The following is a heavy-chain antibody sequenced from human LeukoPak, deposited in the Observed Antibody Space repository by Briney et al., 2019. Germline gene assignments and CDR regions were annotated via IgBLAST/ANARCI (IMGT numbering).Heavy chain of an antibody. D-gene: IGHD1-26*01. CDR2: IYPGDSDT. CDR3: AIYSDTYYFDH. J-gene: IGHJ4*02. Sequence: GQSLNSSSNASAHGFPSSLIGWVRQLPGKGLEWMGFIYPGDSDTRYSPSFQGQVTISADKSISTAYLQCSSLKASDTAMYYCAIYSDTYYFDHWGQGTLVTVSS. V-gene: IGHV5-51*01. CDR1: AHGFPSSL.